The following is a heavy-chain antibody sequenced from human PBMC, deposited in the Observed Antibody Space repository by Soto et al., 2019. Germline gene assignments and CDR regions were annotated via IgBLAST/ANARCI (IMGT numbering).Heavy chain of an antibody. CDR2: ISADNGNT. Sequence: QVQLVQSGSEVKKPGASVKVSCKASGYTFTSYGISWVRQAPGQGLEWMGWISADNGNTNYAQKLQGRVTMTTDTSTSTAYTELRSLRSDDTAVYYCARDRGSYALDYWGQGTLVTVSS. D-gene: IGHD1-26*01. V-gene: IGHV1-18*01. CDR3: ARDRGSYALDY. CDR1: GYTFTSYG. J-gene: IGHJ4*02.